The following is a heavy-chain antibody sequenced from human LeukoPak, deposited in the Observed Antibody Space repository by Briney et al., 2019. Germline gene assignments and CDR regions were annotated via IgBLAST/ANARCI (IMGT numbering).Heavy chain of an antibody. V-gene: IGHV3-7*01. CDR3: ARAGGTYYGIAFDI. CDR1: GFTFSNYR. CDR2: IKQDGSEK. D-gene: IGHD1-26*01. Sequence: PGGSLRLSCAASGFTFSNYRMKWIRQAPGKGLEWVANIKQDGSEKYYVDSVKGRFTISRDNAKNSLYLQMNSLRAEDTAVYYCARAGGTYYGIAFDIWGQGTMVTVSS. J-gene: IGHJ3*02.